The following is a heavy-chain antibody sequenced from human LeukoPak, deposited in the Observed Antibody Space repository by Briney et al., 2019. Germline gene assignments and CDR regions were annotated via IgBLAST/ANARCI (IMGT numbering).Heavy chain of an antibody. CDR3: ARGERWLQFWFDP. CDR2: IYYSGST. D-gene: IGHD5-24*01. V-gene: IGHV4-59*01. CDR1: GGSISSYY. Sequence: SETLSLTCTVSGGSISSYYWSWIRQPPGKGLEWIGYIYYSGSTNYNPSLKGRVTISVDTSKNQFSLKLSSVTAADTAVYYCARGERWLQFWFDPWGQGTLVTVSS. J-gene: IGHJ5*02.